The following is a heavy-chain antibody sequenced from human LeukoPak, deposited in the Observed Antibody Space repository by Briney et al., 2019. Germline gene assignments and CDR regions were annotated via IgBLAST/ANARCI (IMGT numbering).Heavy chain of an antibody. Sequence: KPSETLSLTCTVSGGSISSYYWSWIRQPPGKGLEWIGYIYYSGSTNYNPSLKSRVTISVDTSKNQFSLKLSSVTAADTAVYYCARSRFQLWLLFDYWSQGTLVTVSS. CDR1: GGSISSYY. CDR2: IYYSGST. CDR3: ARSRFQLWLLFDY. V-gene: IGHV4-59*08. D-gene: IGHD5-18*01. J-gene: IGHJ4*02.